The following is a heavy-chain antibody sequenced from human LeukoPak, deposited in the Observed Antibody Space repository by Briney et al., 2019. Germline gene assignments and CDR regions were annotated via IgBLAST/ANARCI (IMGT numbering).Heavy chain of an antibody. D-gene: IGHD5-18*01. J-gene: IGHJ4*02. CDR2: ISPYNGNT. Sequence: ASVKVSCKASGYTFTGYYMHWVRQAPGQGLEWMGWISPYNGNTNYAQKLQGRVTMTTDTSTSTVYMELRSLRSDDTAVYYCARGRGYGYAWDYWGQGTLVTVPS. V-gene: IGHV1-18*04. CDR1: GYTFTGYY. CDR3: ARGRGYGYAWDY.